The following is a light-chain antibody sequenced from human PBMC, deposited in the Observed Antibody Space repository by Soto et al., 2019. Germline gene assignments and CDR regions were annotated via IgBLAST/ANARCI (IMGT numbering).Light chain of an antibody. CDR2: KAS. Sequence: DIQMTQSPSTLSGSVGDRVTITCRASQTISSWLAWYQQKPGKAPKLLIYKASTLKSGVPSRFSGSGSGTEFTLTISSLQPDDFANYYCQQYGSSPRITFGQGTLLEIK. CDR1: QTISSW. CDR3: QQYGSSPRIT. V-gene: IGKV1-5*03. J-gene: IGKJ5*01.